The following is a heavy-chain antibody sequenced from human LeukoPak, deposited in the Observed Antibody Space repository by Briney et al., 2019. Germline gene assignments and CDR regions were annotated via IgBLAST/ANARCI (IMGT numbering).Heavy chain of an antibody. Sequence: PGGSLRFSFAAPGFPFSGFARNGFGQAQGKGLKWVSYISSSGSTIYSADSVKGRFTISRDNAKNSLYLQMNSLRAEDTAVYYCAREQWLLREYFDYWGQGTLVTVSS. D-gene: IGHD6-19*01. CDR3: AREQWLLREYFDY. CDR1: GFPFSGFA. J-gene: IGHJ4*02. V-gene: IGHV3-48*03. CDR2: ISSSGSTI.